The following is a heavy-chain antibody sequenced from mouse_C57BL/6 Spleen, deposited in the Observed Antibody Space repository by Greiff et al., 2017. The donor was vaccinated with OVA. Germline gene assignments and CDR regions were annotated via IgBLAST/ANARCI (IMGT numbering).Heavy chain of an antibody. CDR2: INPNNGGT. V-gene: IGHV1-22*01. J-gene: IGHJ2*01. CDR3: ARYRNLRYFDY. D-gene: IGHD2-1*01. Sequence: EVKLMESGPELVKPGASVKMSCKASGYTFTDYNMHWVKQSHGKSLEWIGYINPNNGGTSYNPKFKGKATLTVNKSSSTAYMELRRLTSEDSAVYYCARYRNLRYFDYWGQGTTLTVSS. CDR1: GYTFTDYN.